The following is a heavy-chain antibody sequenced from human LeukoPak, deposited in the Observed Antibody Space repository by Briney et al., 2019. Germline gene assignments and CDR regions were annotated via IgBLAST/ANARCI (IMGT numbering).Heavy chain of an antibody. J-gene: IGHJ4*02. Sequence: SETLSLTCTVSGGSISSYYWSWIRQPAGKGLEWIGRIYTSGSTNYNPSLKSRVTMSVDTSKNQFSLKLSSVTAADTAVYYCARGHSGYSYGYLFDYWGQGTLVTVSS. CDR3: ARGHSGYSYGYLFDY. V-gene: IGHV4-4*07. CDR1: GGSISSYY. CDR2: IYTSGST. D-gene: IGHD5-18*01.